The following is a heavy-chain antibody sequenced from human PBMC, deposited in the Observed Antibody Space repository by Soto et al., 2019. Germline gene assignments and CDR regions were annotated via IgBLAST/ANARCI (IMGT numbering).Heavy chain of an antibody. V-gene: IGHV4-31*03. D-gene: IGHD5-12*01. CDR1: GGSISSGGYY. Sequence: SETLSLTCTVSGGSISSGGYYWSWIRQHPGKGLEWIGYIYYIGSTYYNPSLKCRFTISVDTSKNQFSLKLISVTAADTAVYYCARVSILVVPAAGGYSGYDIRYFDLWGRGTLVTVSS. CDR3: ARVSILVVPAAGGYSGYDIRYFDL. CDR2: IYYIGST. J-gene: IGHJ2*01.